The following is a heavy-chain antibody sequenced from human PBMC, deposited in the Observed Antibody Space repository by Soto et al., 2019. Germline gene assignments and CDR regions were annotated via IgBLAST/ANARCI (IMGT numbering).Heavy chain of an antibody. V-gene: IGHV3-33*01. Sequence: GGSLRLSCAASGFTFSSYGMHWVRQAPGKGLEWVAVIWYDGSNKYYADSVKGRFTISRDNSKNTLYLQMNSLRAEDTAVYYCARQYSYGSAYYYYGMDVWGQGTTVTVSS. CDR2: IWYDGSNK. CDR3: ARQYSYGSAYYYYGMDV. D-gene: IGHD5-18*01. CDR1: GFTFSSYG. J-gene: IGHJ6*02.